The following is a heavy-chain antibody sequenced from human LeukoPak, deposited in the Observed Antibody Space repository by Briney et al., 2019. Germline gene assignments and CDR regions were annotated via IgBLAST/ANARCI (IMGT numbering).Heavy chain of an antibody. D-gene: IGHD3-10*01. J-gene: IGHJ6*03. CDR2: IISIFGTA. CDR1: GGTFSSYA. V-gene: IGHV1-69*06. Sequence: ASVKVSCKASGGTFSSYAIRWVRQAPGQGLEWMGGIISIFGTANYAQKFQGRVTITADKSTSTASMELSSLRSEDTAVYFCARGIWVGEANANYYYYYIDVWGKGTPVTVSS. CDR3: ARGIWVGEANANYYYYYIDV.